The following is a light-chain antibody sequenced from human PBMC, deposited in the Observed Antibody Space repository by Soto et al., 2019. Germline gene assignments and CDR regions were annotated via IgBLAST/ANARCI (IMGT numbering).Light chain of an antibody. CDR1: QAISNY. CDR2: AAS. J-gene: IGKJ1*01. CDR3: QTYKTAPRT. V-gene: IGKV1-27*01. Sequence: DIQMTQSPSSLSASVGDTATITCRASQAISNYLAWYQQKPGQVPNLLIYAASTLQSGVPSRFSGSGSGTDLTLSISNLRDDDFATYYCQTYKTAPRTFGQGTKVEI.